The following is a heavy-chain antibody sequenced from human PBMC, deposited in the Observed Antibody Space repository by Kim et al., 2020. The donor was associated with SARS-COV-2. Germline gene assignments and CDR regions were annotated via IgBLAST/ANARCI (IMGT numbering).Heavy chain of an antibody. D-gene: IGHD6-19*01. J-gene: IGHJ4*02. Sequence: TNYNPSLKSRVTISIDTSKNQFSLKLSSVTAADTAVYFCARRTVAGTVDYWGQGTLVTVSS. CDR2: T. V-gene: IGHV4-4*08. CDR3: ARRTVAGTVDY.